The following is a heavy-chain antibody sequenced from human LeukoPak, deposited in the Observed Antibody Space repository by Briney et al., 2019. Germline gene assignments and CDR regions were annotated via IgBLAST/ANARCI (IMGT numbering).Heavy chain of an antibody. D-gene: IGHD6-19*01. Sequence: GGSLRLSCAASGFTFSSYSMNWVRQAPGKGLEWVSSISSSSSYIYYADSVKGRFTISRDNAKNSLYLQMNSLRAEDTAVYYCATLMPGIAVAGYYFDYWGQGTLVTVSS. J-gene: IGHJ4*02. CDR2: ISSSSSYI. CDR1: GFTFSSYS. V-gene: IGHV3-21*04. CDR3: ATLMPGIAVAGYYFDY.